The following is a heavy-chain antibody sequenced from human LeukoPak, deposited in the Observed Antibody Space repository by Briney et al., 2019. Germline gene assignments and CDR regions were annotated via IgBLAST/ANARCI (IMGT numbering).Heavy chain of an antibody. CDR2: ISGSGSTI. V-gene: IGHV3-48*03. J-gene: IGHJ4*02. D-gene: IGHD6-13*01. CDR1: GFTFSDYE. Sequence: GGSPRLSCAASGFTFSDYEMNWVRQAPGKGLEWLSYISGSGSTIYYADSVEGRFTISRDNAKNSLSLQLDSLRGEDTAVYYCARARSSTWYRYFDHWGQGTLVTVSS. CDR3: ARARSSTWYRYFDH.